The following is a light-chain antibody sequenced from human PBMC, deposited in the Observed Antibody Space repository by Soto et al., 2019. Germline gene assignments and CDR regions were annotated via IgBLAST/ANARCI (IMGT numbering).Light chain of an antibody. CDR2: GNS. V-gene: IGLV1-40*01. J-gene: IGLJ1*01. CDR1: SSNIGAGYD. CDR3: QSYDSSLSGV. Sequence: VLTQPPSVSGAPGQRVTISCTGSSSNIGAGYDVHWYQQLPGTAPKLLIYGNSNRPSGVPDRFSGSKSGTSASLAITGLQAEDEADYYCQSYDSSLSGVFGTGTKVTVL.